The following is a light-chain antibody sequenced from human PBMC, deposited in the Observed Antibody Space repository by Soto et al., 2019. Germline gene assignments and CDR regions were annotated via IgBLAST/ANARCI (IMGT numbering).Light chain of an antibody. CDR2: VAS. V-gene: IGKV1-39*01. J-gene: IGKJ2*01. CDR1: QPIANY. CDR3: QQSFGTLRT. Sequence: DIQMAQSPSSLSASVGDRVTITCRASQPIANYLNWYQHKPGDAPKLLISVASSLQSGVPSRFSGSGSGTEFTLTITNLQPEDLATYYCQQSFGTLRTFGQGTKLEIK.